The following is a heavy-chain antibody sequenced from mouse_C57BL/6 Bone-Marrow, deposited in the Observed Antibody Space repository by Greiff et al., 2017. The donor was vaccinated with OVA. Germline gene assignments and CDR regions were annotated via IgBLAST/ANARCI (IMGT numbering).Heavy chain of an antibody. J-gene: IGHJ1*03. D-gene: IGHD1-1*01. CDR2: IYPGSGST. CDR1: GYTFTSYW. V-gene: IGHV1-55*01. CDR3: LYYGSSYGYWYFDV. Sequence: QVQLQQPGAELVKPGASVKMSCKASGYTFTSYWITWVKQRPGQGLEWIGDIYPGSGSTNYHEKFKSKATLTVATSSSTAYMQLSSLTSEDSAVYYCLYYGSSYGYWYFDVWGTGTTVTVSS.